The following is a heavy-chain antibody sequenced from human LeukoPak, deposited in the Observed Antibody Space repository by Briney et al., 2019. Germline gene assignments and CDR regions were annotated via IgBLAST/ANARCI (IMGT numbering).Heavy chain of an antibody. CDR1: GFTVSNYN. D-gene: IGHD6-6*01. J-gene: IGHJ4*02. V-gene: IGHV3-21*01. CDR3: ARDIGIAASPVFGY. Sequence: GGSLRLSCAASGFTVSNYNMNWVRQAPGKGLEWVSSISSSSSYIYYADSVKGRFTISRDNARNSLYLQMNSLRAEDAAGYYCARDIGIAASPVFGYWGQGTLVTVSS. CDR2: ISSSSSYI.